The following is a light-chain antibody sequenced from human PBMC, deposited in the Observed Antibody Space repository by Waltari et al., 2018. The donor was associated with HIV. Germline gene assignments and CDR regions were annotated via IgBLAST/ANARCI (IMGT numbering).Light chain of an antibody. CDR1: TSNIGSNY. CDR3: VTWDDSLRGVV. CDR2: RND. J-gene: IGLJ2*01. Sequence: SVVTQPPSASGTPGPRVTISCSGNTSNIGSNYVFWYQHLPGTAPNLLIHRNDQRPSGVPDRFSGSTSGTSASLAISGLRSEDEADYYCVTWDDSLRGVVFGGGTKVAVL. V-gene: IGLV1-47*01.